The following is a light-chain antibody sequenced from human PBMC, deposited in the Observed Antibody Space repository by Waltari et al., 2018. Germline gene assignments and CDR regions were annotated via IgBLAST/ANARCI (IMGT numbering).Light chain of an antibody. Sequence: DVVMTQSPDSLTVSLGERATINCKSSQPILHTSNNEISFTWYQQKPGQPPRLLIYWASSRASGVPDRFSGSGSGTDFTLTISSLQAEDVAVYYCQQYYTTPYTFGQGTKLEIK. J-gene: IGKJ2*01. CDR1: QPILHTSNNEIS. CDR3: QQYYTTPYT. V-gene: IGKV4-1*01. CDR2: WAS.